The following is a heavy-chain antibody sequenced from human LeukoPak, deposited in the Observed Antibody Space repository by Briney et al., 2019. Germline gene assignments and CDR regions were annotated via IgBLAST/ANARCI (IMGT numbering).Heavy chain of an antibody. CDR2: MSGSGVNT. D-gene: IGHD3-3*01. Sequence: GGSLRLSCAASGFTFRSYGMSWVRQAPGKGLEWVSGMSGSGVNTDYADSVKGRFTISRDNAKKSLYLQMNSLRAEDTAVYYCARDAAGLYYDFWSGYYNTEYYFDYWGQGTLVTVSS. CDR3: ARDAAGLYYDFWSGYYNTEYYFDY. CDR1: GFTFRSYG. V-gene: IGHV3-23*01. J-gene: IGHJ4*02.